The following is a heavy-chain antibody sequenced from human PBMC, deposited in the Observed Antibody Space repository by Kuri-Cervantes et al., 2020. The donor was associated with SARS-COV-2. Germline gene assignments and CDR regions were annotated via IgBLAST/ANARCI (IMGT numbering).Heavy chain of an antibody. J-gene: IGHJ4*02. CDR3: ARYYYGSGSYSYPDY. D-gene: IGHD3-10*01. Sequence: ASVKVSCKASGYTFTSYDINWVRQATGQGLEWMGWMNPNSGNTGYAQKFQGRVTMTRNTSISTAYMELRSLRSDDTAVYYCARYYYGSGSYSYPDYWGQGTLVTVSS. CDR2: MNPNSGNT. CDR1: GYTFTSYD. V-gene: IGHV1-8*01.